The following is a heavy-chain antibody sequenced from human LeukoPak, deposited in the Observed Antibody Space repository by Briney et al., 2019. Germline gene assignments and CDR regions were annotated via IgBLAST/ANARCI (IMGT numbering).Heavy chain of an antibody. CDR2: INHSGST. CDR3: ASSGYGYCSSTSCYLSPLDY. CDR1: GGSFSGYY. Sequence: KTSETLFLTCAVYGGSFSGYYWSWIRQPPGKGLEWIGEINHSGSTNYNPSLKSRVTISVDTSKNQFSLKLSSVTAADTAVYYCASSGYGYCSSTSCYLSPLDYWGQGTLVTVSS. J-gene: IGHJ4*02. V-gene: IGHV4-34*01. D-gene: IGHD2-2*03.